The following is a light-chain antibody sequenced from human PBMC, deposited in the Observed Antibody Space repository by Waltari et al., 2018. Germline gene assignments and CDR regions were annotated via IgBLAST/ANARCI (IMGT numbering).Light chain of an antibody. V-gene: IGKV3-20*01. J-gene: IGKJ2*01. CDR3: QQYGSSIMYT. CDR1: QSITKRY. Sequence: VLTQSPGTLSLSPGDRATLSCRASQSITKRYFAWYQQKPGQAPRLLTYGASSRAAGIPDRFSGSGSGTEFTLTISRLEAEDSAVYYCQQYGSSIMYTFGQGTKLEIK. CDR2: GAS.